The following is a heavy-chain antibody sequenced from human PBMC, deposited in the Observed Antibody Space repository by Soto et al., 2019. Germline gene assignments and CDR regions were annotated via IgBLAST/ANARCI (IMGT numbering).Heavy chain of an antibody. D-gene: IGHD6-6*01. CDR1: GFSFTGYY. V-gene: IGHV1-2*02. Sequence: GASVKVSFKASGFSFTGYYIHWVRQAPGQGLEWMGWINAHSGGTEYAQKFQGRVTLTRDTSISTAYMTLSSLRSDDTAIYYCAKDLTRQLAYWLDPWGQGTQVTVSS. CDR2: INAHSGGT. CDR3: AKDLTRQLAYWLDP. J-gene: IGHJ5*02.